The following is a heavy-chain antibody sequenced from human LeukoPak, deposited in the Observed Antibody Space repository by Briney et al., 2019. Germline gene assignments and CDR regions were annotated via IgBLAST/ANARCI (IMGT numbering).Heavy chain of an antibody. CDR3: AGMPWSGTTCSQIDY. J-gene: IGHJ4*02. CDR2: VGTNGAST. V-gene: IGHV3-23*01. Sequence: GGSLRLSCAASGFTFNSYAMIWVRQVPGKGLAWVSTVGTNGASTYYRDSVKGRFTISRDNSKNTLYLQMNSLRADDTAVYYCAGMPWSGTTCSQIDYWGQGTLVTVS. CDR1: GFTFNSYA. D-gene: IGHD3-3*01.